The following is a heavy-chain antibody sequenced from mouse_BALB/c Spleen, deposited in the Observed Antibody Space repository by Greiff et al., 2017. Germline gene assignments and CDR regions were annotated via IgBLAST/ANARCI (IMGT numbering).Heavy chain of an antibody. CDR2: ISSGGST. Sequence: EVKLMESGGGLVKPGGSLKLSCAASGFTFSSYAMSWVRQTPEKRLEWVASISSGGSTYYPDSVKGRFTISRDNARNILYLQMSSLRSEDTAMYYCARRHYASTSYWYFDVWGAGTTVTVSS. D-gene: IGHD1-1*01. J-gene: IGHJ1*01. CDR3: ARRHYASTSYWYFDV. CDR1: GFTFSSYA. V-gene: IGHV5-6-5*01.